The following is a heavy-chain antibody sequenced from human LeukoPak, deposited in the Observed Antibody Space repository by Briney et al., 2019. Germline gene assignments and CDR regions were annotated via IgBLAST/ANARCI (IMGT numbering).Heavy chain of an antibody. CDR3: ARGGLYYYDSSGYLGSFDY. J-gene: IGHJ4*02. D-gene: IGHD3-22*01. CDR2: INPSGGST. Sequence: GASVKVSCKASGSTFTSYYMHWVRQAPGQGLEWMGIINPSGGSTSYAQKFQGRVTMTRDTSTSTVYMELSSLRSEDTAVYYCARGGLYYYDSSGYLGSFDYWGQGTLVTVSS. CDR1: GSTFTSYY. V-gene: IGHV1-46*03.